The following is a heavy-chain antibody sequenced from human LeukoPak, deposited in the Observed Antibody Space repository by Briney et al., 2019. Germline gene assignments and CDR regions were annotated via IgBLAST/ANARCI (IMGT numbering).Heavy chain of an antibody. Sequence: ASVKVSCKASGYTFTGYYMHWVRQAPGQGLEWMGWINPNSGGTNYAQKFQGRVTMTRDTSISTAYMELSRLRSDDTAVYYCARAPGGYSSSWYLDYWGQGTLVTVSS. J-gene: IGHJ4*02. D-gene: IGHD6-13*01. CDR1: GYTFTGYY. CDR3: ARAPGGYSSSWYLDY. V-gene: IGHV1-2*02. CDR2: INPNSGGT.